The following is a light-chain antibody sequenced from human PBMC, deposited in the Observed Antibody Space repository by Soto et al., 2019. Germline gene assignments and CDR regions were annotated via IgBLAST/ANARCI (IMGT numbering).Light chain of an antibody. V-gene: IGLV1-40*01. CDR2: GST. CDR3: QSYDSSLSVWV. CDR1: GSNIGPGSD. J-gene: IGLJ3*02. Sequence: QSVLTQPPSVSGAPGQRISISCTGSGSNIGPGSDVHWYQQLPGTAPTLLIYGSTNRPSGVPDRFSASKSGTSASLAITGLQAEDEAIYYCQSYDSSLSVWVFGGGTKLTVL.